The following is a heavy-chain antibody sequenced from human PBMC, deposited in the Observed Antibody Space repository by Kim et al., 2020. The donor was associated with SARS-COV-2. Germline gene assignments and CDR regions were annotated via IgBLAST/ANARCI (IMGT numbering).Heavy chain of an antibody. Sequence: GGSLRLSCAASGFTFSGSAMHWVRQASGKGLEWVGRIRSKANSYATAYAASVKGRFTISRDDSKNTAYLQMNSLKTEDTAVYYCTTLPLRGDIVDRGTFDYWGQGTLVTGSS. CDR1: GFTFSGSA. CDR3: TTLPLRGDIVDRGTFDY. J-gene: IGHJ4*02. D-gene: IGHD5-12*01. CDR2: IRSKANSYAT. V-gene: IGHV3-73*01.